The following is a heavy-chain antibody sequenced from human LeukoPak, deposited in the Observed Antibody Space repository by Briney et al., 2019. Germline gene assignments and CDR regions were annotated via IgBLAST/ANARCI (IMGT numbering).Heavy chain of an antibody. J-gene: IGHJ4*02. CDR2: INHSGNT. V-gene: IGHV4-34*01. CDR1: GGSFSGYY. CDR3: ARVSGMATIDY. D-gene: IGHD5-24*01. Sequence: SETLSLTCAVYGGSFSGYYWSWIRQPPGNGLEWIGEINHSGNTNYNPSLKSRVTISLDTSKNQFSLKLSSVTAADTAVYYCARVSGMATIDYWGQGTLVTVSS.